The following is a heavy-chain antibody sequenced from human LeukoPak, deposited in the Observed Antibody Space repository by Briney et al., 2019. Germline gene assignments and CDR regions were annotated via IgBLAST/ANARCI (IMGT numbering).Heavy chain of an antibody. Sequence: SETLTLTCSVSGVSISSDTYFWSWIRQPAVKGLEWIGRMDFSGSTNYNPSLRSRVTLSLDTSKNQFSLKLSSVTAADTAVYYCARYSGTGYGMYYFDYWGQGTLVTVSS. CDR1: GVSISSDTYF. J-gene: IGHJ4*02. CDR2: MDFSGST. CDR3: ARYSGTGYGMYYFDY. V-gene: IGHV4-61*02. D-gene: IGHD1-1*01.